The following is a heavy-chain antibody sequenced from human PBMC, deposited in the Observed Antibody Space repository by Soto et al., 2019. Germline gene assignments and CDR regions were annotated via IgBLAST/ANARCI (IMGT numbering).Heavy chain of an antibody. Sequence: TGGSLRLSCAASGFTLSSYAMSWVRQAPGKGLEWVSAISGSGGSTYYADSVKGRFTISRDNSKNTLYLQMNSLRAEDTAIYYCAKYTMTYYYYSCMDVWGKGTTVTVSS. CDR1: GFTLSSYA. V-gene: IGHV3-23*01. CDR3: AKYTMTYYYYSCMDV. CDR2: ISGSGGST. J-gene: IGHJ6*03. D-gene: IGHD2-21*01.